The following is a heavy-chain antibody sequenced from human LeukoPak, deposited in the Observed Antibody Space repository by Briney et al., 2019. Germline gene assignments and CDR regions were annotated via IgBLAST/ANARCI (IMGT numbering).Heavy chain of an antibody. J-gene: IGHJ3*02. CDR3: ARSPSVSYVGDAFDI. CDR1: GFTFSSYW. CDR2: INIDGSGT. Sequence: QPGGSLRLSCAASGFTFSSYWMHWVRQAPGKGLVWVSRINIDGSGTTYADSVKGRFTISRENAKNTVYLQMNSLRAEDTAVYYCARSPSVSYVGDAFDIWGQGTMVTVSS. D-gene: IGHD1-26*01. V-gene: IGHV3-74*01.